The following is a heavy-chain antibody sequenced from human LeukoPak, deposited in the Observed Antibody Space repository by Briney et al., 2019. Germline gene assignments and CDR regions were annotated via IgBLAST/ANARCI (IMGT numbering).Heavy chain of an antibody. CDR1: GGSISSSSYY. CDR3: ARHGYCSSTSCYGNWFDP. V-gene: IGHV4-39*01. J-gene: IGHJ5*02. Sequence: SETLSLTCTVSGGSISSSSYYWGWIRQPPGTGLEWLGSIYYSGSTYYNPSLKSRVTISVDTSKNQFSLKLSSVTAADTAVYYCARHGYCSSTSCYGNWFDPWGQGTLVTVSS. CDR2: IYYSGST. D-gene: IGHD2-2*03.